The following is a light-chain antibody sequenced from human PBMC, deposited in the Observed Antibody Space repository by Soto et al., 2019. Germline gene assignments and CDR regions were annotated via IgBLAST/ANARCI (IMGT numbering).Light chain of an antibody. Sequence: EIVLTQSPVTLSLSPGERATLSCRASQSVSSSFAWYQQKPGQAPRLLFYDASIRASGIPARFSGSGYGTDFTLNISSLEPEDFAVYYCQQRTDSYTFGQGTTLEIK. CDR1: QSVSSS. CDR3: QQRTDSYT. J-gene: IGKJ2*01. V-gene: IGKV3-11*01. CDR2: DAS.